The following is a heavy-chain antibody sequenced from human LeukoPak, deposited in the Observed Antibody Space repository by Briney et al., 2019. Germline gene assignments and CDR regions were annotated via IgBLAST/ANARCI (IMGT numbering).Heavy chain of an antibody. CDR2: IYYSGST. CDR1: GGSISSGDYY. J-gene: IGHJ3*02. D-gene: IGHD2-2*01. Sequence: SQTLSLTCTVSGGSISSGDYYWSWIRQPPGKGLEWIGYIYYSGSTYYNPSLKSRVTISVDTSKNQFSLKLSSVTAADTAVYYCARYCSSTSCDAFDIWGQGTMVTLSS. V-gene: IGHV4-30-4*08. CDR3: ARYCSSTSCDAFDI.